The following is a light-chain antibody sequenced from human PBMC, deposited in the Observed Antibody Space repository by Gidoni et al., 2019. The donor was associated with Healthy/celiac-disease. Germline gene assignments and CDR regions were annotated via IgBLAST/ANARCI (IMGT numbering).Light chain of an antibody. CDR3: QQSYSTPPT. Sequence: IQMTQSPSSRSASVGDSVTHTCRASHSISSYLYWYQQKPGKAPKLLIYAASSWQSGVPASFSGSGSGTDFTLTISSLQAEDVATYYCQQSYSTPPTFXGXTKVEIK. V-gene: IGKV1-39*01. CDR1: HSISSY. J-gene: IGKJ4*01. CDR2: AAS.